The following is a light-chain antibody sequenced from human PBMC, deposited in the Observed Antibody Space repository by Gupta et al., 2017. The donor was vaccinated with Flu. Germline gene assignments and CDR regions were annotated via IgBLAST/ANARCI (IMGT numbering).Light chain of an antibody. Sequence: EIVLTQPPGTLSLSPGETPTLSCGARQSVSSNSLAWYQQKPGQAPRLLLFGASSRATGFPNRFSGSGSGTXFTLTIXRLEPEEFAVYYCQHDDSSPFTFGXGTKVEIK. CDR3: QHDDSSPFT. V-gene: IGKV3-20*01. CDR2: GAS. J-gene: IGKJ3*01. CDR1: QSVSSNS.